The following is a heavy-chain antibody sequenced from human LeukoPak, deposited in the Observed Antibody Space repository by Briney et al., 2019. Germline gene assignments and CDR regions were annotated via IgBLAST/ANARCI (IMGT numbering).Heavy chain of an antibody. V-gene: IGHV3-30-3*01. CDR2: ISYDGSNK. D-gene: IGHD3-22*01. Sequence: GGSLRLSCAASGFTFSTYAMHWVRQAPGKGLEWVAVISYDGSNKYYADSVKGRFTISRDNSKNTLYLQMNSLRAEDTAVYYCARVDDSSGYLFDYWGQGTLVTVSS. CDR3: ARVDDSSGYLFDY. CDR1: GFTFSTYA. J-gene: IGHJ4*02.